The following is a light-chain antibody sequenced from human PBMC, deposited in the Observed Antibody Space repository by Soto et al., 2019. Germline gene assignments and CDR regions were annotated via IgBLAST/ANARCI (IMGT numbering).Light chain of an antibody. CDR3: QQVNVYPST. CDR2: DAS. J-gene: IGKJ4*01. V-gene: IGKV1-9*01. Sequence: DIQMTQSPSSLSASVGDRVTITWRASQGISSYLGWYQQKPGKAPNLLIYDASTLHSGVPSRFSGGGSGTDFTLTISSLQPEDFATYYCQQVNVYPSTFGGGTKVDIK. CDR1: QGISSY.